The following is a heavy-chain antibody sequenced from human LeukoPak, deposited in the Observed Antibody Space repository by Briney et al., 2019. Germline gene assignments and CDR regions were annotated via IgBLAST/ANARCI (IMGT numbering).Heavy chain of an antibody. D-gene: IGHD3-9*01. J-gene: IGHJ5*02. V-gene: IGHV1-2*02. Sequence: ASVKVSCKASGYTFTGYYMHWVRQAPGQGLEWMGWINPNSGGTNYAQKFQGRVTMTRDTSISTAYMELSSLRSEDTAVYYCATDSLDPHSWFDPWGQGTLVTVSS. CDR1: GYTFTGYY. CDR2: INPNSGGT. CDR3: ATDSLDPHSWFDP.